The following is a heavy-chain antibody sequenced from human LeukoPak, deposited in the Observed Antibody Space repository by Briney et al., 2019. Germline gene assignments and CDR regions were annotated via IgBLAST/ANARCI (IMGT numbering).Heavy chain of an antibody. CDR3: ARGRYCSADICTGGDSFDI. Sequence: SENLSLTCTVSGGSISNYYWSWIRQPAGKGLEWIVRKYARGSSNYNPPVQSRVTMSVDTSKNQFSLKLRSVTAADTAVYYCARGRYCSADICTGGDSFDIWGQGTMVSVSP. CDR1: GGSISNYY. V-gene: IGHV4-4*07. CDR2: KYARGSS. D-gene: IGHD2-15*01. J-gene: IGHJ3*02.